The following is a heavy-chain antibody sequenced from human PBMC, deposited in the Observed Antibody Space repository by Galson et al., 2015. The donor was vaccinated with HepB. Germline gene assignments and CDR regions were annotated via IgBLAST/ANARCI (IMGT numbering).Heavy chain of an antibody. Sequence: SLRLSCAASGFTFSSYALSWVRQAPGKGLEWVSAISGSGGSTYYADSVKGRFTISRDNSKNTLYLQMNSLRAEDTAVYYCAKGEEVVPAAPPFHWGQGTLVTVSS. CDR3: AKGEEVVPAAPPFH. V-gene: IGHV3-23*01. D-gene: IGHD2-2*01. CDR2: ISGSGGST. CDR1: GFTFSSYA. J-gene: IGHJ4*02.